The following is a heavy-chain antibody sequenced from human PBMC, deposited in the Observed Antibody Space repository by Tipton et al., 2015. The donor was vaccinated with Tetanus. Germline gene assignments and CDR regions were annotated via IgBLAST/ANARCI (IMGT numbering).Heavy chain of an antibody. D-gene: IGHD3-16*01. CDR2: IYYSGST. V-gene: IGHV4-30-4*01. CDR3: ARDHGITWGAMGYSYGMDV. CDR1: GDSLSNGDYY. J-gene: IGHJ6*02. Sequence: LRLSCTVSGDSLSNGDYYWSWIRQPPGKGLESIGYIYYSGSTYYNPSLKSRVTISVDTSKNQFSLRLSSVTAADTAVYYCARDHGITWGAMGYSYGMDVWGQGP.